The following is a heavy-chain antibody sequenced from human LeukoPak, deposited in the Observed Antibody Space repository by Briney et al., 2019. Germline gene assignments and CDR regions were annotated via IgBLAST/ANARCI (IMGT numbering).Heavy chain of an antibody. Sequence: SVKVSCKASGGTFSSYAISWVRQAPGQGLEWMGGIIPIFGTADYAQKFQGRVTITADESTSTAYMELSSLRSEDTAVYYCARDRASPRIAAAETWFDPWGQGTLVTVSS. J-gene: IGHJ5*02. CDR3: ARDRASPRIAAAETWFDP. CDR2: IIPIFGTA. D-gene: IGHD6-13*01. CDR1: GGTFSSYA. V-gene: IGHV1-69*13.